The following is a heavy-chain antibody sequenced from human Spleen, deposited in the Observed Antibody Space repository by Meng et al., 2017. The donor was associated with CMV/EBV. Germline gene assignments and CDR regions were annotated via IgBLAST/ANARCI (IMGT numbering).Heavy chain of an antibody. J-gene: IGHJ4*02. CDR2: IIPILGIA. D-gene: IGHD6-13*01. V-gene: IGHV1-69*10. CDR1: GGTFSGYA. Sequence: SVKVSCKASGGTFSGYAISWVRQAPGQGLEWMGGIIPILGIANYAQKFQGRVTITADKSTSTAYMELSSLRSEDTAVYYCARGARSSSWYYFDYWGQGTLVTVSS. CDR3: ARGARSSSWYYFDY.